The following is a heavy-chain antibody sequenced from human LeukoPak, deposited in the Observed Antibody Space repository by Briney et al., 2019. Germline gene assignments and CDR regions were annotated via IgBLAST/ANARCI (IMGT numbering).Heavy chain of an antibody. J-gene: IGHJ3*02. Sequence: GGSLRLSCAASGFTFSRYWMNWVRQAPGKGLEWVANIKEDGRDKNYADSVKGRFTISRDNAKNSLYLQMSRLRADVTAVYYCDRISVAGTPLDAFDIWGQGTIVTVSS. V-gene: IGHV3-7*01. D-gene: IGHD6-19*01. CDR3: DRISVAGTPLDAFDI. CDR1: GFTFSRYW. CDR2: IKEDGRDK.